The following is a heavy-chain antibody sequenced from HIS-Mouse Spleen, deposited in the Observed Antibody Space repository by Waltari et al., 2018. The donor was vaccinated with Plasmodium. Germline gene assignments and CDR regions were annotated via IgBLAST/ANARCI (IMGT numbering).Heavy chain of an antibody. CDR1: VGSFSGYY. CDR3: ASSGSGSYYY. J-gene: IGHJ4*02. V-gene: IGHV4-34*01. Sequence: QVQLQQWGAGLLQPSETLSLTGAVNVGSFSGYYWSWIGQPPGKGLEWIGEINHSGSTNYNPSLKSRVTISVDTSKNQFSLKLSSVTAADTAVYYCASSGSGSYYYWGQGTLVTVSS. D-gene: IGHD3-10*01. CDR2: INHSGST.